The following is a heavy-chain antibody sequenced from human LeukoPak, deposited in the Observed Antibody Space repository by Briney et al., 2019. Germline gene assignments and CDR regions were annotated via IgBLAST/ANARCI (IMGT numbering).Heavy chain of an antibody. Sequence: GESLKISCKGSGYSFTSYWIGWVRQMPGKGLEWMVIIYPGDSDTRYSPSFQGQVTISADKSISTAYLQWSSLKASDTAMYYCARQQENYDYVWGSYRYTSFDYWGQGTLVTVSS. CDR1: GYSFTSYW. J-gene: IGHJ4*02. D-gene: IGHD3-16*02. V-gene: IGHV5-51*01. CDR2: IYPGDSDT. CDR3: ARQQENYDYVWGSYRYTSFDY.